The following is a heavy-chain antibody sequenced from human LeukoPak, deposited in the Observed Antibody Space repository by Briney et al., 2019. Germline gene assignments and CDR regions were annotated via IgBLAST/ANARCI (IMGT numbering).Heavy chain of an antibody. Sequence: PGGSLRLSCAASGFTFSNYWMSWVRQTPGKGLEGVANIKEDGSDKYYVDSLKGRFTISRDNAKNSLYLQMNSLRAEDTAVYYCAKHRTRQAYWGQGTLVTVSS. CDR1: GFTFSNYW. V-gene: IGHV3-7*03. D-gene: IGHD3-16*02. CDR3: AKHRTRQAY. J-gene: IGHJ4*02. CDR2: IKEDGSDK.